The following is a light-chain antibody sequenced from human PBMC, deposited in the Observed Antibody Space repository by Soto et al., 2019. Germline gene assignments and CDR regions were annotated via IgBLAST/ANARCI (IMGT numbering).Light chain of an antibody. J-gene: IGKJ1*01. CDR1: QSISSW. CDR3: QQYNSQWT. CDR2: KAS. V-gene: IGKV1-5*03. Sequence: DIQMTQSPSPLSASVGDRVTITCRASQSISSWLAWYQQKPGRAPKLLIYKASSLESGVPSRFSGSGSGTEFTLTISSLQPDDFATYYCQQYNSQWTLGQGTKVDIK.